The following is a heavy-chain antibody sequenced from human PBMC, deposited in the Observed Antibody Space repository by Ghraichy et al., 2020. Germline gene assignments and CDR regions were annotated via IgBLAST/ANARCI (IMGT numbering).Heavy chain of an antibody. CDR2: INRDGSST. CDR3: ARVAQDGYNLLDK. D-gene: IGHD5-24*01. J-gene: IGHJ4*02. CDR1: GFSFSYSW. V-gene: IGHV3-74*01. Sequence: LSLTCAASGFSFSYSWMHWVRQAPGKGLVWVSRINRDGSSTNYADSVKGRFPISRDNAKNTLYLEMNSLRAEDTAVYYCARVAQDGYNLLDKWGQGTLVTVSS.